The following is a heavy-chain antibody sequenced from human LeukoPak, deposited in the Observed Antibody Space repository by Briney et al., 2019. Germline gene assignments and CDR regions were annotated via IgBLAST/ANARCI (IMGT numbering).Heavy chain of an antibody. V-gene: IGHV4-39*07. CDR1: GDSISSVNYY. D-gene: IGHD3-3*01. CDR2: INHSGST. Sequence: PSETLSLTCTVSGDSISSVNYYWSWIRQPPGKGLEWIGEINHSGSTNYNPSLKSRVTISVDTSKNQFSLKLSSVTAADTAVYYCARGTWYYDFWSGYPITHRRSYYFDYWGQGTLVTVSS. CDR3: ARGTWYYDFWSGYPITHRRSYYFDY. J-gene: IGHJ4*02.